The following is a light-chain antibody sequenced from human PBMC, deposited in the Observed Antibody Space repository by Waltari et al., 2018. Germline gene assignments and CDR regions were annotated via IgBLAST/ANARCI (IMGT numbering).Light chain of an antibody. CDR3: ATWDSNLNAWL. J-gene: IGLJ2*01. CDR2: SNS. CDR1: SSNLGTHS. Sequence: QSILTQSHSASGTPGQRVTISCSGSSSNLGTHSVNWYQHVPGAAPRRLLYSNSLRPAWFPDRCAGSKSGTSASLAISGLQSEDEAVYYCATWDSNLNAWLFGGGTKVTVL. V-gene: IGLV1-44*01.